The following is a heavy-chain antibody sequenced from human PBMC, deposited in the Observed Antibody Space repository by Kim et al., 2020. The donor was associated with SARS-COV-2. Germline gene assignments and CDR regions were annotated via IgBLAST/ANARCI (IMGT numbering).Heavy chain of an antibody. D-gene: IGHD2-15*01. CDR1: GFTFSSYS. J-gene: IGHJ4*02. CDR3: ARGNGYCSGGSCYSDYFDY. CDR2: ISSSSSYI. V-gene: IGHV3-21*01. Sequence: GGSLRLSCAASGFTFSSYSMNWVRQAPGKGLEWVSSISSSSSYIYYADSVKGRFTISRDNAKNSLYLQMNSLRAEDTAVYYCARGNGYCSGGSCYSDYFDYWGQGTLVTVSS.